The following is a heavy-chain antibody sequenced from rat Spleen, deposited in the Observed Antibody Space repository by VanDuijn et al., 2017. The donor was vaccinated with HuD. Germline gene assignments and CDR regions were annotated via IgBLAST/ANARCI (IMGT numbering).Heavy chain of an antibody. J-gene: IGHJ2*01. V-gene: IGHV2-43*01. CDR3: ARDNNPFDY. D-gene: IGHD1-10*01. CDR2: IWTGGST. CDR1: GFSLTSFH. Sequence: QVQLKESGPGLVQPSQTLSLTCTVSGFSLTSFHVSWVRQPPGKGLEWMGVIWTGGSTAYSSLLKYRLSISRDISKSQVFLKMNSLQTEDTATYYCARDNNPFDYWGQGVMVTVSS.